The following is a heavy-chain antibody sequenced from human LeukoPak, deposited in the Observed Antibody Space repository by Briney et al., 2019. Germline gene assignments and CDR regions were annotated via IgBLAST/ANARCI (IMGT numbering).Heavy chain of an antibody. CDR2: ISSSGSSI. CDR1: GFTFNSYE. V-gene: IGHV3-48*03. D-gene: IGHD2-15*01. Sequence: GGSLRLSCAASGFTFNSYEMNWVRQAPGKGLEWVSYISSSGSSIEYADSVKGRFTISRDNAKNSLYSQMNSLRAEDTAVYYCARMVAAFDIWGQGTKVTVSS. CDR3: ARMVAAFDI. J-gene: IGHJ3*02.